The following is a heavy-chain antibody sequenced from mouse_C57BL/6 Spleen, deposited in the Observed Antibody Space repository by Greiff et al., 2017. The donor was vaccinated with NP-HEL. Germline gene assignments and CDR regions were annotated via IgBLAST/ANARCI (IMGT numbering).Heavy chain of an antibody. Sequence: VQLQQSGPELVKPGASVKIPCKASGYTFTDYNMDWVKQSHGKSLEWIGDINPNNGGTNSNQKFKGKATLTVDKYSSTAYIELRSLTSEDTAVDYCASGDGYYGGFADWGQGTLVTVSA. D-gene: IGHD2-3*01. CDR2: INPNNGGT. CDR3: ASGDGYYGGFAD. CDR1: GYTFTDYN. J-gene: IGHJ3*01. V-gene: IGHV1-18*01.